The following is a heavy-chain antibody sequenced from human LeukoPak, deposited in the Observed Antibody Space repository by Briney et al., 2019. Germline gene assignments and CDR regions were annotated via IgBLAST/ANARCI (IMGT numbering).Heavy chain of an antibody. CDR1: GFTFSSYE. CDR2: ISSSGSTI. Sequence: GGSLRLSCAASGFTFSSYEMNWARQTPGKGLEWVSYISSSGSTIYYADSVKGRFTISRDNAKNSLYLQMNSLRAEDTAVYYCARNYYDSSGPMSAFDIWGQGTMVTVSS. D-gene: IGHD3-22*01. CDR3: ARNYYDSSGPMSAFDI. J-gene: IGHJ3*02. V-gene: IGHV3-48*03.